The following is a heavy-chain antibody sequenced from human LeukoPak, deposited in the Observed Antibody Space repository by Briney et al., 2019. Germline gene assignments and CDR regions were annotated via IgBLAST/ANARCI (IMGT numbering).Heavy chain of an antibody. CDR1: GFTFSSYG. CDR3: AKEKYSSGWCFDY. CDR2: IRYDGSNK. J-gene: IGHJ4*02. D-gene: IGHD6-19*01. V-gene: IGHV3-30*02. Sequence: PGGSLRLSCAASGFTFSSYGMHWVRQAPGKGLEWVAFIRYDGSNKYYEDSVKGRFTISRDNSKNTLYLQMNSLRAEDTAVYYCAKEKYSSGWCFDYWGQGTLVTVSS.